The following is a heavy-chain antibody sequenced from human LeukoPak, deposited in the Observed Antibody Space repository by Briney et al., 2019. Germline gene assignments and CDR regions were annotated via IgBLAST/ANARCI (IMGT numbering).Heavy chain of an antibody. D-gene: IGHD4-17*01. CDR1: GFTFSSSD. J-gene: IGHJ3*02. V-gene: IGHV3-13*01. Sequence: GGSLRLSCAASGFTFSSSDMHWVRQATGKGLEWVSAIGTVGDTYYPGSVKGRFTISRENAKNSLYLQMNSLRAEDTAKYYCAKDPNGDYIGTFDIWGQGTMVIVS. CDR2: IGTVGDT. CDR3: AKDPNGDYIGTFDI.